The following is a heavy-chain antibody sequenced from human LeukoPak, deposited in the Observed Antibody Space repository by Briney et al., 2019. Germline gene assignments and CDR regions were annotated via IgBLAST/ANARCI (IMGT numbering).Heavy chain of an antibody. CDR3: APDPNKWLRNY. V-gene: IGHV3-23*01. Sequence: TGGSLRLSCAASGFTFSSYAMTRVRQAPGKGLEWVSTISGSGGSTYYADSVKGRFTISRDNSKNTMYLQMNSLRAEDTAVYYCAPDPNKWLRNYWGQGTLVTVSS. CDR2: ISGSGGST. CDR1: GFTFSSYA. D-gene: IGHD5-12*01. J-gene: IGHJ4*02.